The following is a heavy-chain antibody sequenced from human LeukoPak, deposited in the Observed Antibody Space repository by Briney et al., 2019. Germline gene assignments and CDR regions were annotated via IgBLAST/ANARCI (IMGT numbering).Heavy chain of an antibody. CDR1: GFTFNSYT. J-gene: IGHJ4*02. Sequence: PGGSLRLSCAASGFTFNSYTMNWVRQAPGKGLEWVSFISGSSSSIFYADSVKGRFTISRDNAKNSLYLQMNSLRVEDTAVYYCARGGDYWGQGTLVTVSP. CDR2: ISGSSSSI. CDR3: ARGGDY. V-gene: IGHV3-48*04.